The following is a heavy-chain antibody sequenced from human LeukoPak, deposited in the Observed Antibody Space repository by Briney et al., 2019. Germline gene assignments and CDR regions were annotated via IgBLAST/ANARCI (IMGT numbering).Heavy chain of an antibody. CDR2: ISYDGTQK. J-gene: IGHJ4*02. D-gene: IGHD4-4*01. Sequence: PGGSLRLSCAASGFTFTHYVMHWVRQAPGKGLEWVALISYDGTQKSYADSVKGRVTISRDNARNIVYLQMNSLRVEDTAIYYCARDPSLRVTLDYWGQGTLVTVSS. CDR3: ARDPSLRVTLDY. CDR1: GFTFTHYV. V-gene: IGHV3-33*01.